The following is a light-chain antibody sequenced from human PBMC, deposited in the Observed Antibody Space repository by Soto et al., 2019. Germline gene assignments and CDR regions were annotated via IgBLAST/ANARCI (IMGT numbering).Light chain of an antibody. Sequence: QSALTQPASVSGSPGQSITISCTGTSSDVGRYNYVSWYQQYPGKAPKLLTYEVSNRPLGVSIRFSGSKSGNTASLTISGLQAEDEAHYYCSSYTSGTTLVFGGGTKLTVL. CDR2: EVS. CDR3: SSYTSGTTLV. J-gene: IGLJ3*02. CDR1: SSDVGRYNY. V-gene: IGLV2-14*01.